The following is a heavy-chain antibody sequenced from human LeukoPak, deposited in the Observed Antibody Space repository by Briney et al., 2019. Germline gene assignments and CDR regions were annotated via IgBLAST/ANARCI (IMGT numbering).Heavy chain of an antibody. V-gene: IGHV4-59*01. CDR2: IYYSGST. Sequence: SETLSLTCTVSGGSISSYYWSWIRQPPGKGLEWIGYIYYSGSTNHNPSLKSRVTISVDTSKNQFSLKLSSVTAADTAVYYCARAYYYGSGSYAFDIWGQGTMVTVSS. CDR3: ARAYYYGSGSYAFDI. J-gene: IGHJ3*02. D-gene: IGHD3-10*01. CDR1: GGSISSYY.